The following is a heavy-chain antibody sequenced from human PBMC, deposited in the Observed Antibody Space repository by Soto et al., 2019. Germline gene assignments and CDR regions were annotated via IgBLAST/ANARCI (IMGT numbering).Heavy chain of an antibody. CDR1: GFTFSSYA. CDR2: ISYDGSNK. V-gene: IGHV3-30-3*01. CDR3: ARTLFSSDYYDSSGYNPHDY. D-gene: IGHD3-22*01. J-gene: IGHJ4*02. Sequence: GGSLRLSCAASGFTFSSYAMHWVRQARGKGLEWVAVISYDGSNKYYADSVKGRFTISRDNSKNTLYLQMNSMRAEDTAVYYCARTLFSSDYYDSSGYNPHDYWGQGTLVTVSS.